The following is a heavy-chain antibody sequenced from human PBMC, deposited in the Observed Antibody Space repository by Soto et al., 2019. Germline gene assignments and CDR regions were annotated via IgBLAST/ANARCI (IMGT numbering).Heavy chain of an antibody. Sequence: GGSLRLSCAASGFTFSSYAMHWVRQAPGKGLEWVAVISYDGSNKYYADSVKGRFTISRDKSKNTLYLQMNNLRAEDTAVYNCASEGKRSSGYETNYYYYGMDVWGQGTTVTVSS. J-gene: IGHJ6*02. CDR3: ASEGKRSSGYETNYYYYGMDV. CDR1: GFTFSSYA. V-gene: IGHV3-30-3*01. D-gene: IGHD5-12*01. CDR2: ISYDGSNK.